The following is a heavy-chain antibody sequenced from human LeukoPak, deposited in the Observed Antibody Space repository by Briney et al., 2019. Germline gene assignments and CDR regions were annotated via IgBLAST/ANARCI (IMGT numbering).Heavy chain of an antibody. J-gene: IGHJ3*02. CDR2: IYTSGST. CDR3: ARDLFPDYGDHHDAFDI. D-gene: IGHD4-17*01. Sequence: PSETLSLTCTVSGGSISSYYWSWIRQPAGKGLEWIGRIYTSGSTNYNPSLKSRVTMSVDMSKNQFSLKLSSVTAADTAVYYCARDLFPDYGDHHDAFDIWGQGTMVTVSS. V-gene: IGHV4-4*07. CDR1: GGSISSYY.